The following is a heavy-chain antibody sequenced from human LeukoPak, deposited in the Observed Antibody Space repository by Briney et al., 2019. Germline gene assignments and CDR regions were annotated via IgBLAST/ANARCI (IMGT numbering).Heavy chain of an antibody. D-gene: IGHD6-25*01. CDR3: AKDCEQRGFDY. V-gene: IGHV3-9*01. Sequence: PGGSLRLSCAASGFTFDDYAMHWVRQAPGKGLEWVSGISWNSGSIGYADSVKGRFTISRDNAKNTLYLQMNSLRAEDTAVYYCAKDCEQRGFDYWAREPWSPSPQ. CDR2: ISWNSGSI. CDR1: GFTFDDYA. J-gene: IGHJ4*02.